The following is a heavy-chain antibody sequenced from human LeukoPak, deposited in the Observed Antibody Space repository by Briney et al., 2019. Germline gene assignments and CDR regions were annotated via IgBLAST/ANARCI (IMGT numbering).Heavy chain of an antibody. CDR2: IRNKANSYTT. CDR1: GFTFSDHY. V-gene: IGHV3-72*01. J-gene: IGHJ3*02. CDR3: ARIRNAAFDI. Sequence: GWSLRLSRAASGFTFSDHYMDWVRQAPGKGLEWVGRIRNKANSYTTEYAASVKGRFTISRDDSNNSLYLQMSSLKTEDTAVYYCARIRNAAFDIWGLGTMVTVSS.